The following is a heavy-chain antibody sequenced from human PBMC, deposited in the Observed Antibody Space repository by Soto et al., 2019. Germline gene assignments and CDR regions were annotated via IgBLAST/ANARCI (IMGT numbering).Heavy chain of an antibody. J-gene: IGHJ4*02. CDR1: GFSLITSGVG. D-gene: IGHD3-9*01. CDR2: IYWDDDK. Sequence: QITLKESGPTLVKPTQTLTLTCTFSGFSLITSGVGVGWVRQPPGKALECLALIYWDDDKRYSPSLTNRLTITKDTSKNQVVLTMTNLDPVDTATYFWVHSLPGRVIDYWGQGTLVTVSS. V-gene: IGHV2-5*02. CDR3: VHSLPGRVIDY.